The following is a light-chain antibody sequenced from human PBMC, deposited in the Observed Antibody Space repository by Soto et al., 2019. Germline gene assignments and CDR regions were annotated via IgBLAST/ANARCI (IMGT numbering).Light chain of an antibody. CDR3: QQSHSIPPT. V-gene: IGKV1-39*01. CDR2: SAS. CDR1: QTISSY. Sequence: DIQMTQSPSSLSASLGDRVTMTCRASQTISSYLNWYQQKPGKAPKLLIYSASNLQSGVPSRFSGSGSGTDFTLTIRSLQPEDFATYFCQQSHSIPPTFGQGTKVEI. J-gene: IGKJ1*01.